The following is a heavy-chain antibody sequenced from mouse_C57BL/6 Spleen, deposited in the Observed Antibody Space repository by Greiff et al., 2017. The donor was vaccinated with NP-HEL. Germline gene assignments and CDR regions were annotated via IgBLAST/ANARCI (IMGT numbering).Heavy chain of an antibody. J-gene: IGHJ3*01. CDR1: GYSFTGSY. CDR3: AIRDGYAAWFAY. CDR2: INPSTGGP. V-gene: IGHV1-42*01. Sequence: VQLQQSGPELVQPGASVKISCKASGYSFTGSYMNWVKQSPEKSLELIGEINPSTGGPTYNQKFKAQATLTVDKSSSTAYMQLKSLTSEDSAVYYCAIRDGYAAWFAYWGQGTLVTVSA. D-gene: IGHD2-3*01.